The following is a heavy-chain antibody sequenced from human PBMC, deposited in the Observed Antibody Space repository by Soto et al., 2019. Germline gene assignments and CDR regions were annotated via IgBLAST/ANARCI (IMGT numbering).Heavy chain of an antibody. V-gene: IGHV3-23*01. D-gene: IGHD3-9*01. Sequence: GGSLRLSCAASGFTFSSYAVSWVRQAPGKGLEWVSAISGSGGSTYYADSVKGRFTISRDNSKNTLYLQMNSLRSEDTAVYYCARDSHYDILTGSPADNWFDPWGQGTLVTVSS. CDR3: ARDSHYDILTGSPADNWFDP. J-gene: IGHJ5*02. CDR1: GFTFSSYA. CDR2: ISGSGGST.